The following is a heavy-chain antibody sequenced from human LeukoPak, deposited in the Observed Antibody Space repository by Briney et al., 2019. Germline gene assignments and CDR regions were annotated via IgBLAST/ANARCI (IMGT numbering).Heavy chain of an antibody. J-gene: IGHJ4*02. CDR3: AREGGLRYFDWLFDYFDY. CDR1: GGSFSGYY. CDR2: INHSGST. Sequence: ASETLSLTCAVYGGSFSGYYWSWIRQPPGRGLEWIGEINHSGSTNYNPSLKSRVTISVDTSKNQFSLKLSSVTAADTAVYYCAREGGLRYFDWLFDYFDYWGQGTLVTVSS. D-gene: IGHD3-9*01. V-gene: IGHV4-34*01.